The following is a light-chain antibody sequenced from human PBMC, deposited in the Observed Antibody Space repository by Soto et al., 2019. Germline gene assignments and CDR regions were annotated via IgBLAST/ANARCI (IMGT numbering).Light chain of an antibody. J-gene: IGLJ1*01. CDR2: EDI. Sequence: QSVLAQPASVSGSPGQSIAISCTGTNSNVGNYNLVSWFQQHPGKAPKLIIYEDIRRPSGVSHRFSGSKSGNTASLTISGLQAEDKAHYYCSSYAGIRTFVFGTGTKVTVL. CDR3: SSYAGIRTFV. V-gene: IGLV2-23*01. CDR1: NSNVGNYNL.